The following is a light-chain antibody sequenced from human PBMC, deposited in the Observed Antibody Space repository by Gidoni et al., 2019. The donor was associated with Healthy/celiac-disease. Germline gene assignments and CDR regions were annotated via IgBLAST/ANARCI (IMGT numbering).Light chain of an antibody. Sequence: SALTQRRTVSGSRGQTVTISCTGTSSDVGGYNYVSWYQQHPGKAPKPMIYDVSKRPSGVPDRFSCSKSGNTASLTISGLQAEDEADYYCCSYAGSYNYVFGTVTKVTVL. V-gene: IGLV2-11*01. J-gene: IGLJ1*01. CDR2: DVS. CDR3: CSYAGSYNYV. CDR1: SSDVGGYNY.